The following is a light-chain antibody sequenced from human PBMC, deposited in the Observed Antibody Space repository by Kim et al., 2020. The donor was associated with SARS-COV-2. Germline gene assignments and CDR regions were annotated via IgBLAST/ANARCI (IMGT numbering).Light chain of an antibody. CDR1: QSLVYSNGNTY. J-gene: IGKJ2*03. CDR2: MVS. CDR3: MQTLQSPS. Sequence: DIVMTQSPLSLPVTPGQPASISCRSSQSLVYSNGNTYLSWYLQRPGQPPPLLIYMVSNRSSGVPDRFSGSGAGTDFTLKISRVEAEDVGVYFCMQTLQSPSFGQGTKLEI. V-gene: IGKV2-28*01.